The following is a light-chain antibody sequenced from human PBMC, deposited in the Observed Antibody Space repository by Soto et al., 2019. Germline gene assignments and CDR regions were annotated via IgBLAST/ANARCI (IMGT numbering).Light chain of an antibody. CDR3: QQYYRTPLT. CDR1: QSVLYSSNNKNY. J-gene: IGKJ4*01. Sequence: DIVMTQSPGSRAVSLGERATSDCRSSQSVLYSSNNKNYLAWYQQKPGQPPKLLIYWASTRESGVPDRFSGSGSGTDVTLTISSLQAEDVAVYYCQQYYRTPLTFGGGTKVEIK. V-gene: IGKV4-1*01. CDR2: WAS.